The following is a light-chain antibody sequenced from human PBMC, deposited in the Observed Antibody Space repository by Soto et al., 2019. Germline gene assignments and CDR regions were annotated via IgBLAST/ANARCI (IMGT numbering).Light chain of an antibody. V-gene: IGKV3D-15*01. CDR3: QQYDNWTPRLT. Sequence: EIVMTQSPATLSVSPGETATLSCRASQSVSSYLAWYQQKPGQAPRLLIYGASTRAAGIPARFSGTGSGTEFTLTINSLQSEDFAVYYCQQYDNWTPRLTVGGGTKVEIK. CDR2: GAS. CDR1: QSVSSY. J-gene: IGKJ4*01.